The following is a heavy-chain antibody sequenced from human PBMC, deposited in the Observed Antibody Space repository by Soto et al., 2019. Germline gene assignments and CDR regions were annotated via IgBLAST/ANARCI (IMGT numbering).Heavy chain of an antibody. Sequence: SVKVSCKASGGTFSSYTISWVRQAPGQGLEWMGRITPILGIANYAQKFQGRVTITADKSTSTAYMELSSLRSEDTAVYYCARGSMGIAPFDPWGQGTLVTFSS. V-gene: IGHV1-69*02. CDR3: ARGSMGIAPFDP. CDR2: ITPILGIA. D-gene: IGHD6-13*01. J-gene: IGHJ5*02. CDR1: GGTFSSYT.